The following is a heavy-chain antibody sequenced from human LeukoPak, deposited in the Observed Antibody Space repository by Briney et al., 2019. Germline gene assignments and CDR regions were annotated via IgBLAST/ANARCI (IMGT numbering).Heavy chain of an antibody. Sequence: GGSLRLSYAASGFTFSSYWMHWVRQAPGKGLVWVSRINSDGSSTSYADSVKGRFTISRDNAKNTLYLQMNSLRAEDTAVYYCARDVVPAAIPLSSDYWGQGTLVTVSS. J-gene: IGHJ4*02. D-gene: IGHD2-2*01. CDR2: INSDGSST. CDR1: GFTFSSYW. CDR3: ARDVVPAAIPLSSDY. V-gene: IGHV3-74*01.